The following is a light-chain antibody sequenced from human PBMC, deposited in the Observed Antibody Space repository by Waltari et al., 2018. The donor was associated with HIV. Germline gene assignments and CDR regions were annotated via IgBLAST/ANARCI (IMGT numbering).Light chain of an antibody. CDR3: QAWDSSTYV. CDR2: QDG. CDR1: KLGDKY. Sequence: SYELTQPPSVFVSPGQTASITCSGDKLGDKYACWYQQKPGQSPVLVIYQDGKRPSGIPERFSGSNSGNTATLTISGTQAMDEADYYCQAWDSSTYVFGTGTKVTVL. V-gene: IGLV3-1*01. J-gene: IGLJ1*01.